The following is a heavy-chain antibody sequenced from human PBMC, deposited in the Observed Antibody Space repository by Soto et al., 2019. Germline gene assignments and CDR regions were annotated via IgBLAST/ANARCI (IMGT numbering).Heavy chain of an antibody. CDR2: IYYSGST. V-gene: IGHV4-39*01. CDR1: GGSINSSSYY. Sequence: QLQLQESGPGLVKPSETLSLTCTVSGGSINSSSYYWGWIRQPPGKGLEWIGSIYYSGSTYYNPHSLNTRVTIPVDTSTTQCSLKLSSVTAADTAVYYCARHSRTNYSSGWYLSPVPELDGVRDVWGQGTTVTVSS. J-gene: IGHJ6*02. CDR3: ARHSRTNYSSGWYLSPVPELDGVRDV. D-gene: IGHD6-19*01.